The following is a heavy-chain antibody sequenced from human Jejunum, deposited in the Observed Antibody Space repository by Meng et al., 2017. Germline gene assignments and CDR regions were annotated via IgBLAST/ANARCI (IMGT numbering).Heavy chain of an antibody. V-gene: IGHV3-21*01. D-gene: IGHD5-12*01. Sequence: ELQLVESGGGLVKPGRSLRRSGAASGFTFSAFTMAWVRQAPGKGLDWVSSISTAVNYIYYADSLKGRSTISRDNAKNSLYLEMNTLTAEDTAVYYCVRNSGWFDFWGQGALVTVSS. CDR2: ISTAVNYI. CDR1: GFTFSAFT. CDR3: VRNSGWFDF. J-gene: IGHJ4*02.